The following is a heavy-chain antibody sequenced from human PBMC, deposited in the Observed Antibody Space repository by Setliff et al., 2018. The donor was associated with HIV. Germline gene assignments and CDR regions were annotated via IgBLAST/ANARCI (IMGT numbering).Heavy chain of an antibody. J-gene: IGHJ4*02. CDR3: ARAIVKTGYHTKSRVFDY. Sequence: PSETLSLTCAVYGGSLNDYSWNWIRQSPGKGLEWIGEVNLPKTLNYNPSLGSRITISVDTSKKQFSLDLSSVTAADTAVYFCARAIVKTGYHTKSRVFDYWGQGTLVTVSS. CDR1: GGSLNDYS. D-gene: IGHD3-9*01. V-gene: IGHV4-34*01. CDR2: VNLPKTL.